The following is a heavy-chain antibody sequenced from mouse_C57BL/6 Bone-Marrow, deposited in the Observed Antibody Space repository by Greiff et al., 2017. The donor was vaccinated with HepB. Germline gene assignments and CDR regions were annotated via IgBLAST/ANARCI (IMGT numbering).Heavy chain of an antibody. Sequence: EVQLQQSGAELVRPGASVKLSCTASGFNIKDDYMHWVKQRPEQGLEWIGWIDPENGDTEYASKFQGKATITADTSSNTAYLQLSSLTSEDTAVYDCTTNVGVFFDYWGQGTTLTVSA. CDR2: IDPENGDT. J-gene: IGHJ2*01. CDR1: GFNIKDDY. V-gene: IGHV14-4*01. CDR3: TTNVGVFFDY.